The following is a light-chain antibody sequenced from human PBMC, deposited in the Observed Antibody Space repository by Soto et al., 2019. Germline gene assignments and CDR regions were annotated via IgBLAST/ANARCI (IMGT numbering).Light chain of an antibody. Sequence: EIVLRESPATLSVPPGETPTLSCRASQSVSSYLAWYQQKPGQAPRLLIYDASNRATGIPARFSGSGSGTDFTLTISSLEPEDFAVYYCQQYTNWPTNTFGQGTLLEIK. CDR1: QSVSSY. CDR2: DAS. V-gene: IGKV3-11*01. J-gene: IGKJ5*01. CDR3: QQYTNWPTNT.